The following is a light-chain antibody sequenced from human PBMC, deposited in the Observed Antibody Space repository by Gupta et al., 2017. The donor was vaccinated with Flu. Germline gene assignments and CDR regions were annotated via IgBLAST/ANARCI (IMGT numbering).Light chain of an antibody. V-gene: IGLV3-21*02. J-gene: IGLJ2*01. Sequence: SYVLTQPPSVSVAPGQTTRIPCGGSDIGSKSVHWYQQRPGQAPVMVVHDDRDRPSGIPERFSGSNSGSTATLTISRVEAGDEADYYCQVWDRSSDHMVFGGGTKLTVL. CDR2: DDR. CDR3: QVWDRSSDHMV. CDR1: DIGSKS.